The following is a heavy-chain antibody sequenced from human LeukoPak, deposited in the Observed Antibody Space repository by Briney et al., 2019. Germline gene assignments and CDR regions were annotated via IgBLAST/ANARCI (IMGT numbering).Heavy chain of an antibody. V-gene: IGHV3-23*01. Sequence: GGSLRLSCAGSGFTFSNSWMGWVRQAPGKGLEWVSSISGSGGSTSGSGDSTYYADSVKGRFTISRDNSKNTLYLQMNSLRAEDTAVYFCANHMTRVPKADDYWGQGTLVTVSS. CDR3: ANHMTRVPKADDY. CDR1: GFTFSNSW. D-gene: IGHD2-21*01. CDR2: ISGSGGSTSGSGDST. J-gene: IGHJ4*02.